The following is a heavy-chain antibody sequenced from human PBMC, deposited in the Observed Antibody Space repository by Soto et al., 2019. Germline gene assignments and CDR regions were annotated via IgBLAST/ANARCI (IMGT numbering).Heavy chain of an antibody. Sequence: QVQLQESGPGLVKPSQTLSLTCTVSGGSISSGNYYWTWIRQPPGKGLEWMGYICYSGTTYYNPSLKSRVTISVDTYKNQFPLKLSSVTAADTAVYDCSRDAGGFGEFNDYYNGMDVWGQGTTVTVSS. CDR1: GGSISSGNYY. D-gene: IGHD3-10*01. V-gene: IGHV4-30-4*01. J-gene: IGHJ6*02. CDR2: ICYSGTT. CDR3: SRDAGGFGEFNDYYNGMDV.